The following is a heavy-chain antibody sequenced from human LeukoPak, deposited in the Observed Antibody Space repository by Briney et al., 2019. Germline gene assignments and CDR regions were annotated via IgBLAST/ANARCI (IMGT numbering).Heavy chain of an antibody. CDR3: ARDRYCSSTSCFIGRFDP. D-gene: IGHD2-2*01. Sequence: ASVKVSCKASGYTFTGYYMHWVRQAPGQGLEWMGWINPNTGGTNYAQNFQGRVTMTRDTSISTAYLDLSGLTSDDTAMYYCARDRYCSSTSCFIGRFDPWGQGTLVTVS. V-gene: IGHV1-2*02. CDR2: INPNTGGT. CDR1: GYTFTGYY. J-gene: IGHJ5*02.